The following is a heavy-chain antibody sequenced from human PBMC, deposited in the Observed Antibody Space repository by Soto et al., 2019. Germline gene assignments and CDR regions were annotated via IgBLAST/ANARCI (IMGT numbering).Heavy chain of an antibody. J-gene: IGHJ4*02. CDR1: GDSISSSTNY. CDR2: IYYSGNT. Sequence: SETLYLTCMVSGDSISSSTNYWGGIRQHPGKELEWIGSIYYSGNTYYNPSLKSRVTISVDTYKNQFSPKMSSVTATATAVYYCAIHRARNCLVFWGQGPLVTVSS. CDR3: AIHRARNCLVF. V-gene: IGHV4-39*01. D-gene: IGHD1-20*01.